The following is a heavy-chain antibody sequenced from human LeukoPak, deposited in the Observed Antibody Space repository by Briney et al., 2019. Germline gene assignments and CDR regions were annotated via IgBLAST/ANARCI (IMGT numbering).Heavy chain of an antibody. CDR3: ARAGDIVVARGAFDI. D-gene: IGHD2-15*01. J-gene: IGHJ3*02. Sequence: SQTLSLTCTVSGGSISSGDYYWSWIRQHPGKGLEWIGYIYYSGSTYYNPSLKSRVTISVDTSKNQFSLKLSSVTAADTAVYYCARAGDIVVARGAFDIWGQGTMVTVSS. CDR1: GGSISSGDYY. V-gene: IGHV4-31*03. CDR2: IYYSGST.